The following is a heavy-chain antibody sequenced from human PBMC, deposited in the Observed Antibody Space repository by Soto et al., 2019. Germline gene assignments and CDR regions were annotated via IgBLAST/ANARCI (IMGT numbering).Heavy chain of an antibody. Sequence: QVQLVESGGGVVQPGRSLRLSCAASGFSFSTYSMHWVRQAPGKGLGWVAVLSYDVRNKFYADSVKGRFIISRDNAKSTLYLQMSSLRTEDTAVYYCARERVAGYYNVIGYWGQGTLVTVSS. J-gene: IGHJ4*02. V-gene: IGHV3-30*04. D-gene: IGHD3-22*01. CDR2: LSYDVRNK. CDR1: GFSFSTYS. CDR3: ARERVAGYYNVIGY.